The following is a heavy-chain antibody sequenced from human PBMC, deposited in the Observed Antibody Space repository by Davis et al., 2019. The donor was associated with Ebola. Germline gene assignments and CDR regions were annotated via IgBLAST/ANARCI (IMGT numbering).Heavy chain of an antibody. D-gene: IGHD3-3*01. CDR3: ARVGYDFWSGYSSDNWFDP. CDR1: GDSISSYY. J-gene: IGHJ5*02. Sequence: MPSETLSLTCTVSGDSISSYYWSWIRQPPGKGLEWIGYIYYSGSTNYNPSLKSRVTISVDTSKNQFSLKPSSVTAADTAVYYCARVGYDFWSGYSSDNWFDPWGQGTLVTVSS. CDR2: IYYSGST. V-gene: IGHV4-59*01.